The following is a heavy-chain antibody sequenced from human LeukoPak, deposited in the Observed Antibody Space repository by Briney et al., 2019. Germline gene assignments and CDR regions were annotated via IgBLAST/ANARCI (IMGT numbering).Heavy chain of an antibody. Sequence: GGSLRLSGAASGFTLRTYGMHWVRKAPGKGLEWVAVISNDGSNKNYADSVKARFAISRDNSKNTLNLQMNSLRAEDTAVYYCAKKFSETYYDPPDNWGQGTLVTVSS. J-gene: IGHJ4*02. CDR2: ISNDGSNK. D-gene: IGHD3-10*01. CDR1: GFTLRTYG. V-gene: IGHV3-30*18. CDR3: AKKFSETYYDPPDN.